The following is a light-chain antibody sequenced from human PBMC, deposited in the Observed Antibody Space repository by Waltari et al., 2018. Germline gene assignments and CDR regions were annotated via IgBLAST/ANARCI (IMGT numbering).Light chain of an antibody. CDR2: GAS. J-gene: IGKJ2*01. V-gene: IGKV3-20*01. Sequence: EIVLTQSPGTLSLSPGERATLSCRASQSVSSSSLAWYQQKPGQAPRLLIYGASSRATGIPDRFSGSGSGTDFTLTISRLEPEDFAVYYCQQYGSSPRYTFGQGTKLEIK. CDR1: QSVSSSS. CDR3: QQYGSSPRYT.